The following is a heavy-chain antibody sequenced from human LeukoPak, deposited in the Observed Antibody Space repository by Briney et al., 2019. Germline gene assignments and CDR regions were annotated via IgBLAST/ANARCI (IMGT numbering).Heavy chain of an antibody. CDR3: AKEFHPFYYGSGSSPFDP. D-gene: IGHD3-10*01. CDR2: IRYAGNNK. J-gene: IGHJ5*02. CDR1: GFTFSNYG. Sequence: PGGSLRLSCAASGFTFSNYGMHWVRQAPGKGLEWVTFIRYAGNNKYYADSVRGRFTISRDDSKNTLFLQMTRLRTEDTAVYYCAKEFHPFYYGSGSSPFDPWGQGTLVIVSS. V-gene: IGHV3-30*02.